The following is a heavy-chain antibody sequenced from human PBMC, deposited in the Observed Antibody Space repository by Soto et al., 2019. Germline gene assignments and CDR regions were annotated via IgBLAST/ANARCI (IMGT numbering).Heavy chain of an antibody. J-gene: IGHJ4*02. D-gene: IGHD5-18*01. Sequence: PSETLSLTCAGYGGSFSVYYWSWIRQPPGKGLEWIGEINHSGSTNYNPSLKSRVTISVDTSKNQFSLKLSSVTAADTAVYYCASVVDTDMGFFDYWDQGPRVTVSS. V-gene: IGHV4-34*01. CDR2: INHSGST. CDR1: GGSFSVYY. CDR3: ASVVDTDMGFFDY.